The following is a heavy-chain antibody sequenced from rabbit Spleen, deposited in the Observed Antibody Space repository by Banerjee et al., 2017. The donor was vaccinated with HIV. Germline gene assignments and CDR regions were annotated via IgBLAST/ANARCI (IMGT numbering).Heavy chain of an antibody. Sequence: QEQLVESGGGLVQPEGSLTLTCTASGFSFSSSYYMCWVRQAPGKGLEWIGCIYNGDGATWYASWVNGRFTISRSTSLNTVDLKLTNLTAADTATYFCATNPAVISYLHLWAQGTLVTVS. CDR1: GFSFSSSYY. D-gene: IGHD2-1*01. J-gene: IGHJ4*01. CDR3: ATNPAVISYLHL. V-gene: IGHV1S47*01. CDR2: IYNGDGAT.